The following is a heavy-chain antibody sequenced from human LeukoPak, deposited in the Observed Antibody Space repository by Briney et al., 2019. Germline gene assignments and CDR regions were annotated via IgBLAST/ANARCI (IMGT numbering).Heavy chain of an antibody. Sequence: PGGSLRLSCAASGFTFSDYYMSWIRQAPGQGLGWVSYISSSGSTIYYEDSVKRRFTIFRDNAKKSLYPQMNSLKAADQAVYYCSRDLKDIVVVPAAIQGGYYYYYYMDVWGKGTPVTVSS. D-gene: IGHD2-2*02. V-gene: IGHV3-11*01. CDR3: SRDLKDIVVVPAAIQGGYYYYYYMDV. CDR2: ISSSGSTI. J-gene: IGHJ6*03. CDR1: GFTFSDYY.